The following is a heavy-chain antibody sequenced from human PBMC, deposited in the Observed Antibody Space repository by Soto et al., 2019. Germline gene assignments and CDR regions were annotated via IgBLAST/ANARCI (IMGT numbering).Heavy chain of an antibody. CDR1: GGSIRSGGYY. Sequence: SETLSLTCTVSGGSIRSGGYYWSWVRQNPRRGLEWIGNIYYSGNTYYNPSLKSRLTISVDTSKNQFSLNLSSVTAADTAVYYCARDRLMATAGTARHYFGLDVWRQGTTVTVSS. V-gene: IGHV4-31*03. J-gene: IGHJ6*02. CDR2: IYYSGNT. CDR3: ARDRLMATAGTARHYFGLDV. D-gene: IGHD5-18*01.